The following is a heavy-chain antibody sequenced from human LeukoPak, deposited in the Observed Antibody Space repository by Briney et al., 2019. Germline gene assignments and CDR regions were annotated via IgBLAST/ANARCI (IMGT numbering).Heavy chain of an antibody. Sequence: ASVKVSCKASGYTFTSYGISWVRQAPGQGLEWMGWISAYNGNTNYAQKLQGRVTMTTDTSTSTAYMELRSPRSDDTAVYYCARVEITMVRGPDRVDYWGQGTLVTVSS. V-gene: IGHV1-18*04. CDR1: GYTFTSYG. J-gene: IGHJ4*02. CDR3: ARVEITMVRGPDRVDY. D-gene: IGHD3-10*01. CDR2: ISAYNGNT.